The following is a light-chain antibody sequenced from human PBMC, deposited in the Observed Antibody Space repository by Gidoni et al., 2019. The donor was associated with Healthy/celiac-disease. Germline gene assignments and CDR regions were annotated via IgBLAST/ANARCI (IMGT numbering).Light chain of an antibody. CDR3: QQYNNWPYT. J-gene: IGKJ2*01. CDR2: VAS. CDR1: QSVSTK. V-gene: IGKV3-15*01. Sequence: EIVMSHSPATLSVYAGESATLSSRTRQSVSTKLAWYQQKPGQAHRLLIYVASTRATGIPARCSGSGSGTEFTLTISSLQSEDFAVYCCQQYNNWPYTFGQGTKLEIK.